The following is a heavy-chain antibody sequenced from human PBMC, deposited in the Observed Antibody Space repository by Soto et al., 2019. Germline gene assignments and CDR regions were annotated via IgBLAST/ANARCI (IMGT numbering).Heavy chain of an antibody. Sequence: EVQLAESGGGLVQPGGSLRLSCVASGFTFSRHYMTWVRQAPGKGLESVAKIKPDGSESYYVDSVRGRFTFSRDNAKNSLSLQMNSLRDEDTAVYYCAIEEWWRVESWGQGTLVTVSS. CDR3: AIEEWWRVES. V-gene: IGHV3-7*01. CDR2: IKPDGSES. CDR1: GFTFSRHY. J-gene: IGHJ4*02. D-gene: IGHD2-15*01.